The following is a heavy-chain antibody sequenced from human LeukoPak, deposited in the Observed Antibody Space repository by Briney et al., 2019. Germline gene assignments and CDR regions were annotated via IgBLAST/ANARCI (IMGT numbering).Heavy chain of an antibody. J-gene: IGHJ5*02. CDR2: INPNSGGT. CDR1: GYTFTGYY. CDR3: ARDFGGMTTVTTRGKRSYNWFDP. Sequence: GASVKVSCKASGYTFTGYYIHWVRQAPGQGLEWMGWINPNSGGTNYAQKFQGRVTMTRDTSISTAYMELSRLRSDDTAVYYCARDFGGMTTVTTRGKRSYNWFDPWGQGTLVTVSS. V-gene: IGHV1-2*02. D-gene: IGHD4-17*01.